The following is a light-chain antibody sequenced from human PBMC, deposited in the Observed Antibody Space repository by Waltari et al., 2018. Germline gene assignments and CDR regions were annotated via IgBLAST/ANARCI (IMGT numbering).Light chain of an antibody. CDR1: NIGGRR. CDR3: QVWDSASDHYV. Sequence: SYVLPQPPSGSVAPGDTASITCGENNIGGRRVHGYQQKPGQAPVLIVYDDSGRPSGIPERFSGSNSGNTATLTISRVEAGDEADYYCQVWDSASDHYVFGTGTKVTAL. CDR2: DDS. V-gene: IGLV3-21*02. J-gene: IGLJ1*01.